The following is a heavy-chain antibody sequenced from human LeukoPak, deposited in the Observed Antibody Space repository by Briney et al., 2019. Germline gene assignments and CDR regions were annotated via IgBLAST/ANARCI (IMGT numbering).Heavy chain of an antibody. D-gene: IGHD3-10*01. V-gene: IGHV3-7*03. Sequence: GGSLRLSCAASGFTFSTYYMSWVRQAPGTGLEWVANIKQDGSEKYYVDSVKGRFTISRDNAKNSLYLQMNSLRAEDTAVYYCAKDKSEGPAWFGELLFDYWGQGTLVTVSS. CDR1: GFTFSTYY. CDR3: AKDKSEGPAWFGELLFDY. J-gene: IGHJ4*02. CDR2: IKQDGSEK.